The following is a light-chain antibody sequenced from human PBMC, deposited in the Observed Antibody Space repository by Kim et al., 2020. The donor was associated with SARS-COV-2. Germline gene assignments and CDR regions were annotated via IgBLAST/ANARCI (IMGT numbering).Light chain of an antibody. CDR1: KIGSKS. V-gene: IGLV3-21*04. CDR2: YDT. Sequence: SYELTQPPSVSVAPGETASITCGGDKIGSKSVHRYQRRPGQAPVLVIYYDTDRPAGIPERLSGSNSGDTATLTISRVEAEDEADYFCQVWDLYSMFFGGGTQLTVL. CDR3: QVWDLYSMF. J-gene: IGLJ2*01.